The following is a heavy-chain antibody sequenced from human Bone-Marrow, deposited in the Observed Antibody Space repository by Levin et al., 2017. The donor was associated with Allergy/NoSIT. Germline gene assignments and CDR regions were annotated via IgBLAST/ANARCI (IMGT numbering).Heavy chain of an antibody. D-gene: IGHD6-13*01. CDR1: GFTFSSYT. CDR2: ISSRSSYI. Sequence: PGGSLRLSCAASGFTFSSYTMMWVRQAPGKGLEWVSSISSRSSYINYADSVKGRFTISRDNAKNSLSLQMNSLRAEDTGVFYCASSGIVGAGPIWGQGTTVTVSS. CDR3: ASSGIVGAGPI. V-gene: IGHV3-21*01. J-gene: IGHJ6*02.